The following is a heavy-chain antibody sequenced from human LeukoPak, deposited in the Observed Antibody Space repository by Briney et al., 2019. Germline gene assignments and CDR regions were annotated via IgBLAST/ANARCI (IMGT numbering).Heavy chain of an antibody. D-gene: IGHD3-3*01. CDR1: GGSISSYY. Sequence: TSETLSLTCTVSGGSISSYYWNWIRQPPGKGLEWIGYIYYSGSTNYNPSLKSRVTISVDTSKNQFSLKLGSVTAADTAVYYCASYDFWSGWSDYWGQGTLVTVSS. CDR3: ASYDFWSGWSDY. CDR2: IYYSGST. V-gene: IGHV4-59*01. J-gene: IGHJ4*02.